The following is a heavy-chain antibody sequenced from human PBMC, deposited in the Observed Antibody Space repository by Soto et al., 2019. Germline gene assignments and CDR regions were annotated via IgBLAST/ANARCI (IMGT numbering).Heavy chain of an antibody. D-gene: IGHD3-3*01. J-gene: IGHJ6*03. Sequence: PSETLLLARGVGGGCLSRWYPNWFRQPPGKGLEWIGEINHSGSTNYNPSLKSRVTISVDTSKNQFSLKLSSVTAADTAVYYCAGTIFGAQSYYYYYYMDVWGKGTTVTVSS. CDR1: GGCLSRWY. CDR3: AGTIFGAQSYYYYYYMDV. V-gene: IGHV4-34*01. CDR2: INHSGST.